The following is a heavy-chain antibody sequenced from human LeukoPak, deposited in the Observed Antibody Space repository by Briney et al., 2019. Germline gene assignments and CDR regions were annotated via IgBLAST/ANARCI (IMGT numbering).Heavy chain of an antibody. D-gene: IGHD1-26*01. CDR2: IKQDGSEK. Sequence: PGGSLRLSCAASGFTFSSYWMSWVRQAPGKGLEWVANIKQDGSEKYCVDSVKGRFTISRDNAKNSLYLQMNSLRAEDTAVYYCARNSGSYYVSYYYYGMDVWGQGTTVTVSS. CDR3: ARNSGSYYVSYYYYGMDV. J-gene: IGHJ6*02. V-gene: IGHV3-7*03. CDR1: GFTFSSYW.